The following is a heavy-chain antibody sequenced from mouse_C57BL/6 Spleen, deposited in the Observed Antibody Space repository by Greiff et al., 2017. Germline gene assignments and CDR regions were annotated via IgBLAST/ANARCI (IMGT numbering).Heavy chain of an antibody. CDR2: IYPGSGNT. V-gene: IGHV1-66*01. Sequence: VMLVESGPELVKPGASVKISCKASGYSFTSYYIHWVKQRPGQGLEWIGWIYPGSGNTKYNEKFKGKATLTADTSSSTAYMQLSSLTSEDSAVYYCARSEGHGGYFDVWGTGTTVTVSS. CDR3: ARSEGHGGYFDV. J-gene: IGHJ1*03. CDR1: GYSFTSYY.